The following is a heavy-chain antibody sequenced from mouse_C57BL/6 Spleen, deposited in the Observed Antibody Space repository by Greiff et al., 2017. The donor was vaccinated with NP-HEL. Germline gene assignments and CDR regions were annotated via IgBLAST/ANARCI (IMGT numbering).Heavy chain of an antibody. Sequence: VQRVESGPELVKPGASVKISCKASGYAFSSSWMNWVKQRPGKGLEWIGRIYPGDGDTNYNGKFKGKATLTADKSSSTAYMQLSSLTSEDSAVYFCAGYWVNYYGSPGAMDYWGQGTSVTVSS. CDR2: IYPGDGDT. V-gene: IGHV1-82*01. J-gene: IGHJ4*01. D-gene: IGHD1-1*01. CDR1: GYAFSSSW. CDR3: AGYWVNYYGSPGAMDY.